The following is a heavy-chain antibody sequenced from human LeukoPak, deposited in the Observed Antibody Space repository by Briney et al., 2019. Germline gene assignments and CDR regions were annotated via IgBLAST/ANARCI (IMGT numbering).Heavy chain of an antibody. CDR1: GGTFSSYA. CDR3: ATWYYYGSGSYYANYYYYGMDV. V-gene: IGHV1-2*02. J-gene: IGHJ6*02. CDR2: INPNSGGT. D-gene: IGHD3-10*01. Sequence: ASVKVSCKASGGTFSSYAISWVRQAPGQGLEWMGWINPNSGGTNYAQKFQGRVTMTRDTSISTAYMELSRLRSDDTAVYYCATWYYYGSGSYYANYYYYGMDVWGQGTTVTVSS.